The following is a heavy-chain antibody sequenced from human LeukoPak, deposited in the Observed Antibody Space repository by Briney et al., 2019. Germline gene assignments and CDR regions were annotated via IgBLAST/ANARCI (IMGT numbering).Heavy chain of an antibody. CDR1: GSTFSSNY. CDR3: ASALWFEGAFDI. V-gene: IGHV3-66*01. J-gene: IGHJ3*02. CDR2: IYSGGST. D-gene: IGHD3-10*01. Sequence: GGSLRLSCAASGSTFSSNYMSWVRQAPGKGLEWVSVIYSGGSTYYADSVKGRFTISRDNSKNTLYLQMNSLRAEDTAVYYCASALWFEGAFDIWGQGTMVTVSS.